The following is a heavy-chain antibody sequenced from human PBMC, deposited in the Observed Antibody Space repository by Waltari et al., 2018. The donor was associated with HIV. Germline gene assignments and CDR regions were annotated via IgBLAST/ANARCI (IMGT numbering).Heavy chain of an antibody. D-gene: IGHD1-1*01. CDR1: GFIFGSHW. Sequence: VESGGSLVQPGGSLKISCEASGFIFGSHWMHWVRQSPGKGLFWVSRINSNVNVRKYGDTVDGRFTISRDNTKNMLYLGMKSLRAEDSGIYYCVKDVTVEHYGVYYSGLDVWGQGTTVTV. CDR2: INSNVNVR. V-gene: IGHV3-74*01. J-gene: IGHJ6*02. CDR3: VKDVTVEHYGVYYSGLDV.